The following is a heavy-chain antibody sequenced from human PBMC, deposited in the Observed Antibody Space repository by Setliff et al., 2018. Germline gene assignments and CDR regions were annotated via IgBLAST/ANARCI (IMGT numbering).Heavy chain of an antibody. V-gene: IGHV4-31*03. CDR3: ARSRTTAVKGGVFAV. CDR1: GASITSEAYY. Sequence: PSETLSLTCIVSGASITSEAYYWSWIRQYPGKGLEWIGYIYYSGSTYYNPSLQSRVTVSLDSSKNHFSLELTSVTAADTAEYFCARSRTTAVKGGVFAVWGRGTLVT. CDR2: IYYSGST. D-gene: IGHD6-19*01. J-gene: IGHJ2*01.